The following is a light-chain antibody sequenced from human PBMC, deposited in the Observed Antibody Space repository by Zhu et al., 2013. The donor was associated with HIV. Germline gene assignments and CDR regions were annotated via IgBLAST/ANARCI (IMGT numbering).Light chain of an antibody. CDR3: QVWDSTTYV. Sequence: SYDLTQPPSVSVSPGQTASITCSGDKLGHKYACWYQQKPGQSPVLLIYQDTKRPSGIPERFSGSNSGNTATLTISGTQAMDEADYYCQVWDSTTYVFGTGTKVTVL. V-gene: IGLV3-1*01. J-gene: IGLJ1*01. CDR1: KLGHKY. CDR2: QDT.